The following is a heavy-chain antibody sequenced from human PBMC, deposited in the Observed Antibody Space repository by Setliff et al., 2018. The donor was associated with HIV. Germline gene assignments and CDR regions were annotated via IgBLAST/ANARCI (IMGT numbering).Heavy chain of an antibody. D-gene: IGHD2-2*01. J-gene: IGHJ6*03. CDR3: TRSSRYCTSTSCPYYSYYYMDV. Sequence: LSLTCTVSGGSLSSYYWSWVRQPPGKGLEWLGYIYYSGSTNYNPSLKSRVTISVDTSKNQFSLKLSSVTAADTAVYYCTRSSRYCTSTSCPYYSYYYMDVWGKGTTVNVSS. CDR2: IYYSGST. CDR1: GGSLSSYY. V-gene: IGHV4-59*08.